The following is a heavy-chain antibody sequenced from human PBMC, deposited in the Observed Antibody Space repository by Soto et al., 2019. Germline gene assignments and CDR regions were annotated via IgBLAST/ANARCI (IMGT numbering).Heavy chain of an antibody. J-gene: IGHJ4*02. D-gene: IGHD1-26*01. V-gene: IGHV4-39*01. CDR3: GATNPPGQVAFDY. CDR2: IYYSGST. Sequence: SETLSLTCTVSGGSISSSSYYWGWIRQPPGKGLEWIGSIYYSGSTYYNPSLKSRVTISVDTSKNQFSLKLSSVTAADTAVYYCGATNPPGQVAFDYWGQGTLVTVSS. CDR1: GGSISSSSYY.